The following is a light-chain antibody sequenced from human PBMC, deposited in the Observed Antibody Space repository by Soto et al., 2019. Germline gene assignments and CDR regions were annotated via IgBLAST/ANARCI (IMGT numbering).Light chain of an antibody. CDR1: QSIGTK. V-gene: IGKV1-39*01. Sequence: DIQMTQSPSSLSASVGDRVTITCRASQSIGTKLSWYQQKPGKAPKLLIHAASSLQSGGPSRFSGSGSGTDFTLTISSLQPEDFAVYYCQQSSSTLYTFGQGTNLEIK. CDR2: AAS. CDR3: QQSSSTLYT. J-gene: IGKJ2*01.